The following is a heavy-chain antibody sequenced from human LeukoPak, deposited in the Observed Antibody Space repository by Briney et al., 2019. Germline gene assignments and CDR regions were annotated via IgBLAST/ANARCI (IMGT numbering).Heavy chain of an antibody. CDR3: ASQKRHYYDSSGYYVY. J-gene: IGHJ4*02. CDR1: GFTFSSYA. D-gene: IGHD3-22*01. V-gene: IGHV3-23*01. Sequence: GGSLRLSCAASGFTFSSYAVSWVRQAPGKGLEWVSAISGSGGSTYYADSVKGRFTISRDKSKNTLYLQMNSLRAEDTAVYYCASQKRHYYDSSGYYVYWGQGTLVTVSS. CDR2: ISGSGGST.